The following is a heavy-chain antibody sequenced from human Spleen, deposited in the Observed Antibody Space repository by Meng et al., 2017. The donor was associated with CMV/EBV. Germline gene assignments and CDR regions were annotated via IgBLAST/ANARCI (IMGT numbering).Heavy chain of an antibody. CDR3: AKDGGARIYDFWSGYYGKDYYYGMDV. Sequence: GESLKISCAASGFTFSNYNMNWVRQAPGKGLEWVSYISNTGSTIYYADSVKGRFTISRDNSKNTLYLQMNSLRAEDTAVYYCAKDGGARIYDFWSGYYGKDYYYGMDVWGQGTTVTVSS. D-gene: IGHD3-3*01. V-gene: IGHV3-48*01. CDR1: GFTFSNYN. J-gene: IGHJ6*02. CDR2: ISNTGSTI.